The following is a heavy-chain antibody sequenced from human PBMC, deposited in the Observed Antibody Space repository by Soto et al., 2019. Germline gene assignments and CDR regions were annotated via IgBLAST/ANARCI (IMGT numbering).Heavy chain of an antibody. CDR2: IYAGDSDT. V-gene: IGHV5-51*01. D-gene: IGHD2-15*01. Sequence: GESLKISCKGSGYSFSSYWIGWVRQMPGKGLEWMGIIYAGDSDTRYSPSFQGQVTISVDKSISTAYLQWSSLRASDTAMYYCARHLRATPFDYWGQGTLVTVSS. J-gene: IGHJ4*02. CDR3: ARHLRATPFDY. CDR1: GYSFSSYW.